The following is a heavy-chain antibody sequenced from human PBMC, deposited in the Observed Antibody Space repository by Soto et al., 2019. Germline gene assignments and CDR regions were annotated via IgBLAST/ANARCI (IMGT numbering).Heavy chain of an antibody. Sequence: EVQLLESGGGLVQPGGSLRLSCAASGFTFNNYAMTWVRQAPGKGLEWVSTISGRDDSTYYAASVKGRLTISRYNPKNALHLQISSLRADDTAIYYFVKDWTGEACPCMDVWGQGNTVTVSS. J-gene: IGHJ6*01. CDR2: ISGRDDST. CDR1: GFTFNNYA. CDR3: VKDWTGEACPCMDV. V-gene: IGHV3-23*01. D-gene: IGHD2-8*02.